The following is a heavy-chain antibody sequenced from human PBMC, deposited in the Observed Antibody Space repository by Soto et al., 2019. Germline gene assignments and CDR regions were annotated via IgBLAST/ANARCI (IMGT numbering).Heavy chain of an antibody. CDR3: ARDPPYYYYGMDV. J-gene: IGHJ6*02. Sequence: SETLSLTCTVSGGSISSGDYYWSWIRQPPGKGLEWIGYIYYSGSTYYNPSLKSRVTISVDTSKNQFSLKLSSVTAADTAVYYCARDPPYYYYGMDVWGQGTTVTVS. CDR2: IYYSGST. V-gene: IGHV4-30-4*01. CDR1: GGSISSGDYY.